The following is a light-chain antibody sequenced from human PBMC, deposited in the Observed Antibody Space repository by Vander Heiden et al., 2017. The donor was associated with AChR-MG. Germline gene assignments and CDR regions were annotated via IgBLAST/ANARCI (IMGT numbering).Light chain of an antibody. CDR2: DAS. V-gene: IGKV3-11*01. CDR3: QQRGNRPHT. Sequence: VLTLSPASLSASVGERATLTCRASQSISNFLAWYQQKPGQAPRLLIYDASNLATGIPSRFSGSGSGTDFTLTISSLELEDFAVYYCQQRGNRPHTFGHGTKLDIK. CDR1: QSISNF. J-gene: IGKJ3*01.